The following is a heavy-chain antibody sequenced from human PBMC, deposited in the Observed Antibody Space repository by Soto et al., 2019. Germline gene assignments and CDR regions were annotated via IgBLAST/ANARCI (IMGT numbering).Heavy chain of an antibody. D-gene: IGHD5-18*01. Sequence: SETLSLTCAVSGGSISRSGYSWSWIRQPPGKGLEWIGYIYHSGSTYYNPSLKSRVTISVDTSKNQFSLKLSSVTAADTAVFYCARHGTHSYSYGYFIWFDPWGQGTLVTVSS. J-gene: IGHJ5*02. CDR3: ARHGTHSYSYGYFIWFDP. CDR1: GGSISRSGYS. CDR2: IYHSGST. V-gene: IGHV4-30-2*01.